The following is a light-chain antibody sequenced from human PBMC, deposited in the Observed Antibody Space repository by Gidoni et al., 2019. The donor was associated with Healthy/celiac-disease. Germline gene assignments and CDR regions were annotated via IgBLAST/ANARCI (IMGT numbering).Light chain of an antibody. V-gene: IGKV1-33*01. J-gene: IGKJ4*01. CDR1: QDISNY. CDR3: QRNDNSLT. CDR2: DAY. Sequence: DIQMTQSPSSLATSVGDRVTIPCQGSQDISNYVNWYQQQTGKSTNLLIYDAYNLETVVPSRFSGSGSGTVFTCAISRLQPEYIATYYCQRNDNSLTFGGGTKVEIK.